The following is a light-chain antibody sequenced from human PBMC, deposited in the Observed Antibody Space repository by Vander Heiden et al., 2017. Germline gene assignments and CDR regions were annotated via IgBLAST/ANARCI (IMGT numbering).Light chain of an antibody. CDR3: QSYDTGLSGSYV. V-gene: IGLV1-40*01. J-gene: IGLJ1*01. Sequence: QSVLTHPPSVSAAPAQRVTISCTGSSSNIWARYDVHWYQQLPGGAPKLLIYDNTNRPSGVPDRFSASKSGTSASLAITGLQAEDEGHYYCQSYDTGLSGSYVFGTGTKVTVL. CDR1: SSNIWARYD. CDR2: DNT.